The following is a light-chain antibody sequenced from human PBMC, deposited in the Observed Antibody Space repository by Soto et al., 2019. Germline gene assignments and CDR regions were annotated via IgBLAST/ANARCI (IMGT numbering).Light chain of an antibody. V-gene: IGKV1-5*03. Sequence: DIQMTQSPSTLSASVGYRVTITCRASQSISTWLAWYQQKPWKAPKLLIYKASSLESGVPSRFSGSGSGTEFTLTISSLQPDDFATYFCQQYNSYSSTFGQGTKGDIK. CDR2: KAS. J-gene: IGKJ1*01. CDR1: QSISTW. CDR3: QQYNSYSST.